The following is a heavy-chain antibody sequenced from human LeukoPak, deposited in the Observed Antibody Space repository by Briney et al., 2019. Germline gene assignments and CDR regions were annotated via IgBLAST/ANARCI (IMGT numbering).Heavy chain of an antibody. Sequence: ASVKVSCKASGYTFTSYGTSWVRQAPGQGLEWMGWISAYNGNTNYAQKLQGRVTMTTDTSTSTAYMELRSLRSDDTAVYYCARHKITIFGVVWDAFDIWGQGTMVTVSS. CDR3: ARHKITIFGVVWDAFDI. J-gene: IGHJ3*02. D-gene: IGHD3-3*01. CDR2: ISAYNGNT. V-gene: IGHV1-18*01. CDR1: GYTFTSYG.